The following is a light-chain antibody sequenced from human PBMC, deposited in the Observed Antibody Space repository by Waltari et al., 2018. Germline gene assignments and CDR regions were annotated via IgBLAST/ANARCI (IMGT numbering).Light chain of an antibody. J-gene: IGKJ4*01. V-gene: IGKV3-15*01. CDR3: QQYNNWPPDLT. CDR2: GAS. CDR1: PSISRN. Sequence: EIVMTQPPATLSVSPGVRAPLSCRASPSISRNLAWSHQNPGQAPRPRIYGASTRAPGIPARFSGSGSGTEFTLTISSLQSEDFAVYYCQQYNNWPPDLTFGGGTKVEI.